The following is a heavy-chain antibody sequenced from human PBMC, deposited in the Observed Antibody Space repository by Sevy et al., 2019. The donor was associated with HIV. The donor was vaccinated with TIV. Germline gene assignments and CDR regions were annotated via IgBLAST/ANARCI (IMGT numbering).Heavy chain of an antibody. CDR2: ISPYNGNR. Sequence: ASVKVSCKASGCTFTTYNIAWVRQPPGQGLEWMGWISPYNGNRNYPQRAQGRVSMTTDTSTGTPYLELRSLRFDDTAVYYCARGSSSWYDYWGQGTLVTVSS. D-gene: IGHD2-2*01. J-gene: IGHJ4*02. CDR1: GCTFTTYN. V-gene: IGHV1-18*01. CDR3: ARGSSSWYDY.